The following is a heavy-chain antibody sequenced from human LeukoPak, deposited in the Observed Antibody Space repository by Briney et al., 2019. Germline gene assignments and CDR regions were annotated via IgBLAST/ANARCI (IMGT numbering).Heavy chain of an antibody. CDR3: AKGGRAEWELISILGSENYLDY. D-gene: IGHD3-10*01. Sequence: GGTLRLSCAASGFTFSSYGMSWVRQAPGKGLEWVSAISLGGGSTYYADSVKGRFTISRDNSKNTLYLEMNSLRPEDTAVYYCAKGGRAEWELISILGSENYLDYWGQGTLVTVSS. CDR2: ISLGGGST. J-gene: IGHJ4*02. V-gene: IGHV3-23*01. CDR1: GFTFSSYG.